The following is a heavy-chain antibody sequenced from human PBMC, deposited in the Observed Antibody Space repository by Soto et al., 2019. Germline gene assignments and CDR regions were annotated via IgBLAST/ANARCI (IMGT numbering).Heavy chain of an antibody. CDR1: GGSFSGYY. CDR2: INHSGST. CDR3: ARSPRHIVATPHDY. D-gene: IGHD5-12*01. V-gene: IGHV4-34*01. Sequence: QVQLQQWGAGLLKPSETLSLTCAVYGGSFSGYYWSWIRQPPGKGLEWIGEINHSGSTNYNPSLKSRVTISVDTSKNHFSLKLSSVTAADTAVYYCARSPRHIVATPHDYWGQGTLVTVSS. J-gene: IGHJ4*02.